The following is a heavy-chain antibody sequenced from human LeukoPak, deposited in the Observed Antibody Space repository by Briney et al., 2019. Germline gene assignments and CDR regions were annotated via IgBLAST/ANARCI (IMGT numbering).Heavy chain of an antibody. CDR1: GGSISSGGYY. J-gene: IGHJ5*02. D-gene: IGHD2-21*02. Sequence: PSETLSLTCTVSGGSISSGGYYWSWIRQHPGKGLEWIGYSYYSGSTYYNPSLKSRVAISVDTSKNQFSLKLSSVTAADTAVYYCARTYMTSARFDPWGQGTLVTVSS. CDR3: ARTYMTSARFDP. V-gene: IGHV4-31*03. CDR2: SYYSGST.